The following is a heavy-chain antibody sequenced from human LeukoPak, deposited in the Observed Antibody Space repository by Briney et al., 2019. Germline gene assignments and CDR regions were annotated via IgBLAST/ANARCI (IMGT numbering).Heavy chain of an antibody. CDR3: LLQMTYGELTDPDF. Sequence: GGSLRLSCAASGFTLSSLAMHWVRQAPGKGLEWVSSSGTRSGTKYYADSVMGRFTISRDSAMNSVSLQINSLRAEDTAVYYCLLQMTYGELTDPDFRGQGTLVTVSS. D-gene: IGHD3-10*01. V-gene: IGHV3-21*01. CDR2: SGTRSGTK. J-gene: IGHJ4*02. CDR1: GFTLSSLA.